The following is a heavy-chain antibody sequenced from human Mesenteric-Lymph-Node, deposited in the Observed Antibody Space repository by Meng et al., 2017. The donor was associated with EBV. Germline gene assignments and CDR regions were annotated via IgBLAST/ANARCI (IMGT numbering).Heavy chain of an antibody. V-gene: IGHV4-30-2*01. CDR1: GGSIINNDYS. J-gene: IGHJ4*02. CDR3: ARGEKGPIDY. CDR2: INHSGST. Sequence: QLQLQESGSGLVKPSQTLSLTCAVSGGSIINNDYSWSWIRQPPGKGLEWIGEINHSGSTNYNPSLKSRVTISVDTSKNQFSLKLSSVTAADTAVYYCARGEKGPIDYWGQGTLVTVSS.